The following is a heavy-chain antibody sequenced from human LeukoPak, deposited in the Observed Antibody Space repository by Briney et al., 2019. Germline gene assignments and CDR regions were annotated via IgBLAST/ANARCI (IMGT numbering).Heavy chain of an antibody. J-gene: IGHJ5*02. CDR1: GGSFSGYY. D-gene: IGHD2-15*01. V-gene: IGHV4-34*01. CDR2: INHSGST. CDR3: ARAKSRGVVAATLRRGWFDP. Sequence: SETLSLTCAVYGGSFSGYYWSWIRQPPGKGLEWIGEINHSGSTNYNPSLKSRVTISVDTSKNQFSLKLSPVTAADTAVYYCARAKSRGVVAATLRRGWFDPWGQGTLVTVSS.